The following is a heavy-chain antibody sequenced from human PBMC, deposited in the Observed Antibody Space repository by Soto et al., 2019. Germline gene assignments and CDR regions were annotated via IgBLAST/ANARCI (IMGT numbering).Heavy chain of an antibody. CDR1: GFTFSSYA. CDR3: ATHTLAAAGIDY. V-gene: IGHV3-30-3*01. Sequence: QVQLVESGGGVVQPGRSLRLSCAASGFTFSSYAMHWVRQAPGKGLEWVAVISYDGSNKYYADSVKGRFTISRDNSKNTLYLQMNSLSAEDTAVYYCATHTLAAAGIDYWGQGTLVTVSS. CDR2: ISYDGSNK. D-gene: IGHD6-13*01. J-gene: IGHJ4*02.